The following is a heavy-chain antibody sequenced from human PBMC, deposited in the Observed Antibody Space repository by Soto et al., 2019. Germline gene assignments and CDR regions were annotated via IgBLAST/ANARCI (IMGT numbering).Heavy chain of an antibody. V-gene: IGHV4-59*01. J-gene: IGHJ6*02. CDR1: GGSISRYY. CDR2: MYNTGST. Sequence: PSETLSLTCTVSGGSISRYYWSWIRQPPGKGLEWIGCMYNTGSTVYNPPFKSRVTISVDTSKNQFSLKLNSVTAADTAVYYCARDLWGYCGTACYPLDVWGQGTTVTVSS. D-gene: IGHD2-21*02. CDR3: ARDLWGYCGTACYPLDV.